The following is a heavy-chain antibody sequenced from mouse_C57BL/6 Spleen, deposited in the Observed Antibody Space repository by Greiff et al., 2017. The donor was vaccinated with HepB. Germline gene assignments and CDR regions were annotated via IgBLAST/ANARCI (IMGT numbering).Heavy chain of an antibody. D-gene: IGHD2-4*01. Sequence: QVQLQQSGPGLVQPSQSLSITCTVSGFSLTSYGVHWVRQSPGKGLEWLGVIWSGGSTDYNAAFISRLSISKDNSKSQVFFKMNSLQADDTAIYYCARNSNYDLYYYAMDYWGQGTSVTVSS. CDR1: GFSLTSYG. CDR2: IWSGGST. J-gene: IGHJ4*01. V-gene: IGHV2-2*01. CDR3: ARNSNYDLYYYAMDY.